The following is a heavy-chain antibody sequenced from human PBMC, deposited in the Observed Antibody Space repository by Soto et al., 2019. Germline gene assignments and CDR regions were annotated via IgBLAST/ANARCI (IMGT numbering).Heavy chain of an antibody. Sequence: QVQLVQSGAEVKKPGASVKVSCKASGYTFTSYGISWVRQAPGQGLEWMGWISAYNGNTNYAQKLQGRVTMTTDTSTSTAYMELRSLRSDDTAVYYCARFGDYVIPAPLHGPYYGMDVWGQGTTVTVSS. V-gene: IGHV1-18*04. CDR2: ISAYNGNT. J-gene: IGHJ6*02. CDR1: GYTFTSYG. D-gene: IGHD4-17*01. CDR3: ARFGDYVIPAPLHGPYYGMDV.